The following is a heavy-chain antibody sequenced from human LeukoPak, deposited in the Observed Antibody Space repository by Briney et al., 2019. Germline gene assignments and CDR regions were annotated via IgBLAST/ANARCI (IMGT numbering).Heavy chain of an antibody. CDR2: VNHSGYT. CDR3: ARQIYGSDY. Sequence: SETLSLTCDVSGVSFSTYYWSWIRQSPEKGLEWIGEVNHSGYTNLNPSLKSRVTISVDTSKNQFSLKLSPVTAADTAVYYCARQIYGSDYWGQGTLVTVSS. V-gene: IGHV4-34*01. D-gene: IGHD4-17*01. J-gene: IGHJ4*02. CDR1: GVSFSTYY.